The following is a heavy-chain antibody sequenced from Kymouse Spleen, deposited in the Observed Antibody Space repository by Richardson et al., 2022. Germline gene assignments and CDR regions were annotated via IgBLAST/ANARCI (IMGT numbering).Heavy chain of an antibody. V-gene: IGHV3-9*01. J-gene: IGHJ6*02. Sequence: EVQLVESGGGLVQPGRSLRLSCAASGFTFDDYAMHWVRQAPGKGLEWVSGISWNSGSIGYADSVKGRFTISRDNAKNSLYLQMNSLRAEDTALYYCAKDPAGSGRDYYYYYGMDVWGQGTTVTVSS. D-gene: IGHD3-10*01. CDR1: GFTFDDYA. CDR3: AKDPAGSGRDYYYYYGMDV. CDR2: ISWNSGSI.